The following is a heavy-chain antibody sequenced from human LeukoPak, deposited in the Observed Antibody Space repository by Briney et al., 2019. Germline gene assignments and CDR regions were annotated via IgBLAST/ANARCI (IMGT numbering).Heavy chain of an antibody. CDR3: ARWLQWGGNAFDI. J-gene: IGHJ3*02. Sequence: ASVKVSCKASGYTFTSYDINWVRQATGQGLGWMGWMNPNSGNTGYAQKFQRRGTMTRNTSISTAYMELSRLRSADTGVYFCARWLQWGGNAFDIWGQGTMVTVSS. V-gene: IGHV1-8*01. CDR1: GYTFTSYD. D-gene: IGHD5-24*01. CDR2: MNPNSGNT.